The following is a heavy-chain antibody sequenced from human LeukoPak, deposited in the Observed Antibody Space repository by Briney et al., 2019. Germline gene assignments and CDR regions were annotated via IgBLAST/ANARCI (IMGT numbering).Heavy chain of an antibody. CDR1: GGSFSDYS. CDR3: ARGSGAYDRTGNFYYYMDV. V-gene: IGHV4-34*01. J-gene: IGHJ6*03. CDR2: IDHSGST. Sequence: SETLSLTCAVYGGSFSDYSWSWLRQSPGSGLEWIGEIDHSGSTNYNQSLKSRVTISVDTSKNQVSLKFTSVTAADSALFYCARGSGAYDRTGNFYYYMDVWGKGTTVTVSS. D-gene: IGHD3-22*01.